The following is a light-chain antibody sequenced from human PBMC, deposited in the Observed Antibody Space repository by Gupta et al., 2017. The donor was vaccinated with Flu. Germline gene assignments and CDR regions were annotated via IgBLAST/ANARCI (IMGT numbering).Light chain of an antibody. CDR2: DDS. J-gene: IGLJ1*01. V-gene: IGLV3-21*02. Sequence: SSVLPQPPSVSVAPGQTARITCAGNNIGIKSVHWYLQKPGHAPVLGGKDDSARPSGIPERFAGSNTWSTATLTISRGEAGDDADYYCQGWVRSGYHQVFGTGTKVTVL. CDR1: NIGIKS. CDR3: QGWVRSGYHQV.